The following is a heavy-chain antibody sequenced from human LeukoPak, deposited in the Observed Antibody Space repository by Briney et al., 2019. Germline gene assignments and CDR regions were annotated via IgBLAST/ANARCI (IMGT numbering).Heavy chain of an antibody. J-gene: IGHJ4*02. D-gene: IGHD3-3*01. CDR2: IKQDGSEK. CDR3: ARGRPGSLTYYDFWSGYRNDYYFDY. Sequence: HPGGSLRLSCAASGFTFSSHWMSWVRQAPGKGLEWVANIKQDGSEKYYVDSVKGRFTISRDNAKNSLYLQMNSLRAEDTAVYYCARGRPGSLTYYDFWSGYRNDYYFDYWGQGTLVTVSS. V-gene: IGHV3-7*01. CDR1: GFTFSSHW.